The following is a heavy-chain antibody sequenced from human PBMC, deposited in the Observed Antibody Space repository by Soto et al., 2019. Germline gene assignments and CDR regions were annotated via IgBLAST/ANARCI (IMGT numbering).Heavy chain of an antibody. CDR1: GFTFDTYT. J-gene: IGHJ4*02. V-gene: IGHV3-23*01. CDR3: AKDKRPDGVWDIDY. CDR2: VLQNGDT. Sequence: EVQLLESGGDLVQPGGSLRLSCAASGFTFDTYTMTWVRQAPGKGLEWVSSVLQNGDTFYADSVKGRFTISRDDSRNTLNLQLNSLRVEDTAIYYCAKDKRPDGVWDIDYWGLGTLVTVSS. D-gene: IGHD3-16*01.